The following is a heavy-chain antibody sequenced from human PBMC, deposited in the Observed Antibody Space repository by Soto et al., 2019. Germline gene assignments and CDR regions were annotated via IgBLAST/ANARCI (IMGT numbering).Heavy chain of an antibody. CDR2: IYYSGST. Sequence: PSETLSLTCTVSGGSISSYYWSWIRQPPGKGLEWIGYIYYSGSTNYNPSLKSRVTISVDTSKNQFSLKLSSVTAADTAVYYCARHGRPYYFDYWGQGTLVTVSS. V-gene: IGHV4-59*08. CDR1: GGSISSYY. J-gene: IGHJ4*02. CDR3: ARHGRPYYFDY. D-gene: IGHD6-6*01.